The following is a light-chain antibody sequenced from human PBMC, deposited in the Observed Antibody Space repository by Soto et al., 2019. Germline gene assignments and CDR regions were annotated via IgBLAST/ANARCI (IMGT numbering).Light chain of an antibody. CDR3: QQYNNWLFT. Sequence: EIVMTQSPATLSVSPGERVTLSCRASQSISRNLAWYQQKPGQAPRLLIYGASTRATGIPARFSGSGSGTEFTLTISSLQSEDFAVYYCQQYNNWLFTFGGGTRVEIK. V-gene: IGKV3-15*01. CDR2: GAS. CDR1: QSISRN. J-gene: IGKJ4*01.